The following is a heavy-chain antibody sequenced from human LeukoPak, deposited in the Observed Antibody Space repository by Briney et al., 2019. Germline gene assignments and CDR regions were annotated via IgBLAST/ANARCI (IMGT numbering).Heavy chain of an antibody. CDR3: ARQAYRLIRGVYSPVYYFDY. CDR2: INPNSGGT. D-gene: IGHD3-10*01. V-gene: IGHV1-2*02. Sequence: AASVKVSCKASGYTFTGYYMHWVRQAPGQGLEWMGWINPNSGGTNYAQKFQGRVTMTRDTSISTAYMELSRLRSDDTAVYYCARQAYRLIRGVYSPVYYFDYWGQGTLVTVSS. CDR1: GYTFTGYY. J-gene: IGHJ4*02.